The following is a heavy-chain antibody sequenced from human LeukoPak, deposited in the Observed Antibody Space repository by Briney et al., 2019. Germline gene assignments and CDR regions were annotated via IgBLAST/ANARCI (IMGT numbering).Heavy chain of an antibody. CDR2: IYYSGST. Sequence: SETLSLTCTVSGGSISSYYWSWIRQPPGKGLEWIGYIYYSGSTNYNPSLKSRVTISVDTSKNQFSLKLSSVTAADTAVYYCARDYPVAGTTGLFDYWGQGTLVTVSS. J-gene: IGHJ4*02. V-gene: IGHV4-59*12. D-gene: IGHD6-19*01. CDR3: ARDYPVAGTTGLFDY. CDR1: GGSISSYY.